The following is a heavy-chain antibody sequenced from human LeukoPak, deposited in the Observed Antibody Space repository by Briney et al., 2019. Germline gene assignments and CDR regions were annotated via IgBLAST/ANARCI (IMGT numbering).Heavy chain of an antibody. CDR2: IYYSGST. V-gene: IGHV4-59*01. J-gene: IGHJ6*02. CDR1: GGSISSCY. D-gene: IGHD6-25*01. Sequence: PSETLSLTCTVSGGSISSCYWSWIRQPPGKGLEWIGYIYYSGSTNYNPSLKSRVTISVDTSKNQFSLKLSSVTAADTAVYYCARASARLYYGMDVWGQGTTVTVSS. CDR3: ARASARLYYGMDV.